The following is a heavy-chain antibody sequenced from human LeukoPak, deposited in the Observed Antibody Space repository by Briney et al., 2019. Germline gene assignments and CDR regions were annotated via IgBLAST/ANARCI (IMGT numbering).Heavy chain of an antibody. CDR2: IRYDGSNK. CDR3: AKDPAGTTNYYMDV. J-gene: IGHJ6*03. V-gene: IGHV3-30*02. CDR1: GFTFSSYG. D-gene: IGHD1-7*01. Sequence: GGSLRLSCAASGFTFSSYGMHWVRQAPGKGLERVTFIRYDGSNKYYADSVKGRFTISRDNSKNTLYLQMNSLRAEDTAVYYCAKDPAGTTNYYMDVWGKGTTVTVSS.